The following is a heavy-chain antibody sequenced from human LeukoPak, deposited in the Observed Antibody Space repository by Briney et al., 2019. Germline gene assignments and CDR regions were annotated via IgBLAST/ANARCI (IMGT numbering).Heavy chain of an antibody. Sequence: GGSLRLSCAACGLTFSNYNMNWVRQAPGKGLEWVAYISSSSDTVFNPDSVKGRFTISRDNDKNSLYLQMYSLRDDDTAVYYCARDDTGNSGHFDLWGRGTLVTVSS. V-gene: IGHV3-48*02. CDR1: GLTFSNYN. CDR3: ARDDTGNSGHFDL. J-gene: IGHJ2*01. D-gene: IGHD1-1*01. CDR2: ISSSSDTV.